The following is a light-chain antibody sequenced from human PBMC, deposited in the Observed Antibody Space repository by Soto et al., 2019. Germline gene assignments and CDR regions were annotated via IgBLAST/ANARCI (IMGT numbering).Light chain of an antibody. J-gene: IGLJ1*01. V-gene: IGLV1-44*01. Sequence: QLVLTQPPSASGTPGQRVTISCSGSSSNIGSNTVNWYQQLPGTAPKLLIYSNNQRPSGVPDRFSGSKSGTSASLAISGLQSEDEADYYCAAWDDSLNGQVFGTGTKLTV. CDR1: SSNIGSNT. CDR2: SNN. CDR3: AAWDDSLNGQV.